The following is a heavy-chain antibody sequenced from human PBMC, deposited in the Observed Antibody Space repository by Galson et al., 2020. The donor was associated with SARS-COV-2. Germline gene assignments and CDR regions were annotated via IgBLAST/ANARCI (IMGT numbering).Heavy chain of an antibody. CDR1: GFTFSSYA. CDR3: ARDSRKDAWYFDL. CDR2: ISSNGGST. V-gene: IGHV3-64*01. Sequence: GGSLRLSCAASGFTFSSYAMHWVRQAPGKGLEYVSAISSNGGSTYYANSVKGRFTISRDNSKNTLYLQMGSLRAEDMAVYYCARDSRKDAWYFDLWGRGTLVTVSS. J-gene: IGHJ2*01.